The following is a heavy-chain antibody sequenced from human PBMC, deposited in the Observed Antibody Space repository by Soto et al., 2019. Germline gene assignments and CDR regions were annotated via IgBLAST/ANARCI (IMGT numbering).Heavy chain of an antibody. CDR2: ISYDGSNK. CDR1: GFTFSSYG. CDR3: VRDCSSTSCYTALMDV. Sequence: SCAASGFTFSSYGMHWVRQAPGKGLEWVAVISYDGSNKYYADSVKGRFTISRDNSKNTLYLQMNSLRAEDTAVYYCVRDCSSTSCYTALMDVWGQGTTVTVSS. J-gene: IGHJ6*02. D-gene: IGHD2-2*02. V-gene: IGHV3-30*03.